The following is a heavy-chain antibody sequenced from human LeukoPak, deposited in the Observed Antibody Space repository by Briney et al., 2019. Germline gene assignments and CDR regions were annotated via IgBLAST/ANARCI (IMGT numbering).Heavy chain of an antibody. V-gene: IGHV3-48*03. Sequence: GGSLRLSCAASGFIFSSYEMNWVRQAPGKGLEWVSYISSGSTIYYADSVKGRFTISRDNAKNSLYLQMNSLRAEDTAVYYCARDLMGIAYRGAFYYWGQGTLVTVSS. D-gene: IGHD6-13*01. CDR3: ARDLMGIAYRGAFYY. CDR1: GFIFSSYE. J-gene: IGHJ4*02. CDR2: ISSGSTI.